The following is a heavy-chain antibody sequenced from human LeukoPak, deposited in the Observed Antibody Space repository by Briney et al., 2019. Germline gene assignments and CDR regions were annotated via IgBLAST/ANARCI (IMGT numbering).Heavy chain of an antibody. V-gene: IGHV3-21*01. CDR3: ARMKYSSRANWFDP. CDR1: GFTFSSYS. J-gene: IGHJ5*02. CDR2: ISSSSSYI. D-gene: IGHD6-13*01. Sequence: GGSLRLSCAASGFTFSSYSMNWVRQAPGKGLEWVSSISSSSSYIYYADSVKGRFTISRDNAKNSLYLQMNSLRAEDTAVYYCARMKYSSRANWFDPWGQGTLVTVSS.